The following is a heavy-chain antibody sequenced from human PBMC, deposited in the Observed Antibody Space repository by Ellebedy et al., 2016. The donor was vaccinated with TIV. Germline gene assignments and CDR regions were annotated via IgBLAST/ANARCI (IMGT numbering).Heavy chain of an antibody. J-gene: IGHJ6*02. Sequence: GESLKISCTASGFTFTSHGMHWVRQAPGKGLEWVAVIWYDGSNKYYVDSVKGRFTISRDNPKNTLYLQMNSLRAEDTAVYYCARESKDYYYGMDVWGQGTTVTVSS. V-gene: IGHV3-33*01. D-gene: IGHD4-11*01. CDR3: ARESKDYYYGMDV. CDR2: IWYDGSNK. CDR1: GFTFTSHG.